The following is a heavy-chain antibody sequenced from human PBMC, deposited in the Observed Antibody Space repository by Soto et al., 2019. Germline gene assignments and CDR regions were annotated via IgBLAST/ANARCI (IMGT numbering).Heavy chain of an antibody. V-gene: IGHV3-21*01. D-gene: IGHD2-15*01. CDR2: IRGFSPYT. CDR3: ARDRGYDAHDYYYNAMDV. CDR1: GFTFRTYT. Sequence: EVQLVESGGGLVKPGASLRLSCISSGFTFRTYTMNWVRQAPGEGLEWVSGIRGFSPYTFYAESVKGRFTISRDNAKNSLYLQMNSLRAEDTAVYYCARDRGYDAHDYYYNAMDVWGQGTTVTVSS. J-gene: IGHJ6*02.